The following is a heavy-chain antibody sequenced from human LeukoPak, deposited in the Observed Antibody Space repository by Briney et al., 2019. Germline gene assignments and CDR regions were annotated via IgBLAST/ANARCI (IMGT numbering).Heavy chain of an antibody. CDR1: GGSISGGTYY. CDR2: VYYSGST. V-gene: IGHV4-39*07. D-gene: IGHD6-19*01. Sequence: PSETLSLTCTVSGGSISGGTYYRAWIRQPPGTGLEWIGGVYYSGSTNYNPSLKSRVTISVDTSKNQFSLKLSSVTAADTAVYYCARGRYSSGWYADYFDYWGQGTLVTVSS. CDR3: ARGRYSSGWYADYFDY. J-gene: IGHJ4*02.